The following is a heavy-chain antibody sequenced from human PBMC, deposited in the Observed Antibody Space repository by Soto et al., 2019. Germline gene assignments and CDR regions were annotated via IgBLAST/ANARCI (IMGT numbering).Heavy chain of an antibody. CDR1: GFTFSSHE. Sequence: GGSLRLSCEATGFTFSSHEMNWIRQTPGKRLEWIAKISGSGSTINYADSVKGRFAISRDNVQRTLHLQMDSLRVEDTGVYYCARGGVYWGRGTLVTVSS. CDR3: ARGGVY. V-gene: IGHV3-48*03. J-gene: IGHJ1*01. CDR2: ISGSGSTI. D-gene: IGHD2-8*01.